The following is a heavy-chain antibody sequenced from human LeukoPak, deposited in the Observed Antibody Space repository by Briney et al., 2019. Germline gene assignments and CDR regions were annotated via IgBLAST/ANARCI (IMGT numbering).Heavy chain of an antibody. CDR3: ARGDWVPEY. CDR1: GYTFITYD. J-gene: IGHJ4*02. D-gene: IGHD3-9*01. V-gene: IGHV1-8*01. CDR2: MNPNSGNT. Sequence: ASVKVSCKASGYTFITYDFNWVRQATGRGLEWMGWMNPNSGNTGYAQKFQGRVTMTRNTSISTAYMELSSLRSEDTAVYYCARGDWVPEYWGQGTLVTVSS.